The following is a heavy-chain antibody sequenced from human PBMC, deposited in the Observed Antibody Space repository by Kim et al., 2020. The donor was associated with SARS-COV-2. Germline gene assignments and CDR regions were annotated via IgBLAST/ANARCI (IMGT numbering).Heavy chain of an antibody. CDR3: ARGVDVWVAARSYYYYGMDV. D-gene: IGHD6-6*01. V-gene: IGHV1-8*01. CDR2: MNPNSGNT. CDR1: GYTFTSYD. Sequence: ASVKVSCKASGYTFTSYDINWVRQATGQGLEWMGWMNPNSGNTGYAQKFQGRVTMTRNTSISTAYMELSSLRSEDTAVYYCARGVDVWVAARSYYYYGMDVWGQGTTVTVSS. J-gene: IGHJ6*02.